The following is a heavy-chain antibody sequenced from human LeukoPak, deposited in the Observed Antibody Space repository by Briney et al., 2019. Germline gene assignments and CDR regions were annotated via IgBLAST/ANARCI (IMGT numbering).Heavy chain of an antibody. CDR2: IYYSGST. D-gene: IGHD3-10*01. V-gene: IGHV4-39*02. Sequence: SETLSLTCTVSGGSISSSSYYWGWIRQPPGKGLEWIGSIYYSGSTYYNPSLKSRVTISVDTSKNQSSLKLSSVTAADTAVYYCARETSDYGSGSYYNLDYWGQGTLVTVSS. J-gene: IGHJ4*02. CDR1: GGSISSSSYY. CDR3: ARETSDYGSGSYYNLDY.